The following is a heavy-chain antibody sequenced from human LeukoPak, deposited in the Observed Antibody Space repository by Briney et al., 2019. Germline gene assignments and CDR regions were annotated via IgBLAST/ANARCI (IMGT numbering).Heavy chain of an antibody. D-gene: IGHD2-2*01. CDR1: GYTFTGYY. Sequence: AASVKVSCKASGYTFTGYYMHWVRQAPGQGLEWMGWINPNSGGTNYAQKFQGRVTMTRDTSISTAYMELSRLRSDDTAVYYCAREGYCSSTSCYALKYWGQGTLVTVSS. CDR3: AREGYCSSTSCYALKY. V-gene: IGHV1-2*02. CDR2: INPNSGGT. J-gene: IGHJ4*02.